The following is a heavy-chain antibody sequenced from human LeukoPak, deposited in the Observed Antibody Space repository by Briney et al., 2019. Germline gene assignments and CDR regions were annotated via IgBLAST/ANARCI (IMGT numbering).Heavy chain of an antibody. CDR3: ARVGDNIDAFDI. Sequence: KPSETLSLTCTVSGGSISSYYWSWLRQPAGKGLEWIGRIYTSGSTNYTPSLKSRVTMSVDTSKNQFSLKLSSVTAADTVVYYCARVGDNIDAFDIWGQGTMVTVSS. CDR2: IYTSGST. V-gene: IGHV4-4*07. D-gene: IGHD3-16*01. J-gene: IGHJ3*02. CDR1: GGSISSYY.